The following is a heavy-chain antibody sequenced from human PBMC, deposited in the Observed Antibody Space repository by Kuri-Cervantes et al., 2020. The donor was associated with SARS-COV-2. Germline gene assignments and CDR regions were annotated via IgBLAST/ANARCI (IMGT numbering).Heavy chain of an antibody. D-gene: IGHD3-10*01. CDR1: GYTFTGYY. V-gene: IGHV1-18*04. CDR3: ARAGDRYY. Sequence: SVKVSCKASGYTFTGYYMHWVRQAPGQGLEWMGWISAYNGNTNYAQKLQGRVTMTTDTSTSTAYMELSSLRSEDTAVYYCARAGDRYYWGQGTLVTVSS. J-gene: IGHJ4*02. CDR2: ISAYNGNT.